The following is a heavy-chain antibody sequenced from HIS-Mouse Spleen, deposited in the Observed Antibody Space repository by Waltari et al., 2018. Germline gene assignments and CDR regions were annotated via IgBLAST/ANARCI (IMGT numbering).Heavy chain of an antibody. Sequence: QLQLQESGPGLVKPSETLSLTCTVSGGSISSSSYYWGWIRQPPGKGLEWIGSIYYSGRTYYNPSLKSRVTRSGDTSKNQFSLKLSSVTAADTAVYYCAREIPYSSSWYDWYFDLWGRGTLVTVSS. D-gene: IGHD6-13*01. V-gene: IGHV4-39*07. CDR2: IYYSGRT. CDR1: GGSISSSSYY. J-gene: IGHJ2*01. CDR3: AREIPYSSSWYDWYFDL.